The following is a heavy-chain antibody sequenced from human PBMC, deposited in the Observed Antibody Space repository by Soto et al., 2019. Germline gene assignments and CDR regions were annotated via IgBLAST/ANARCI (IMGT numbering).Heavy chain of an antibody. D-gene: IGHD3-3*01. CDR3: ARLSLRFYNWFDP. Sequence: PVESLKISCKGSGGSCISYWIGWVRQIPGKGLEWMGIIYPGDSDTRYSPSFQGQVTISADKSISTAYLQWSSLKASDTAMYYCARLSLRFYNWFDPWGQGTLVTVSS. J-gene: IGHJ5*02. CDR1: GGSCISYW. CDR2: IYPGDSDT. V-gene: IGHV5-51*01.